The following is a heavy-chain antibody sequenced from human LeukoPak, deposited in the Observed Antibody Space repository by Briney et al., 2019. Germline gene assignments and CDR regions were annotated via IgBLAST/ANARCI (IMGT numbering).Heavy chain of an antibody. Sequence: SETLSLTCGVYGGSFSGYYWTWVRQSPGMGLEWIGEIIHSGSTNYNPSLKSRVTISVDTSKNQFSLKLSSVTAADTAVYYCARGKVRGRYFDYWGQGTLVTVSS. J-gene: IGHJ4*02. CDR2: IIHSGST. V-gene: IGHV4-34*01. CDR1: GGSFSGYY. CDR3: ARGKVRGRYFDY. D-gene: IGHD3-10*01.